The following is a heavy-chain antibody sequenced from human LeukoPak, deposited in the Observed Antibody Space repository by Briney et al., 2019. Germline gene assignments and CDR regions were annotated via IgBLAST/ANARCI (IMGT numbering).Heavy chain of an antibody. V-gene: IGHV3-23*01. Sequence: GGSLRLSCAASGFTFSTYAMTWVRQAPGRGLQWVSAISASGQTTYYADSVKGRFTISRDNSRNTLYLQMNSLRAEDTAIYYCAWGVGASSSCFFDCWGQGTLVTVSS. J-gene: IGHJ4*02. CDR3: AWGVGASSSCFFDC. CDR1: GFTFSTYA. D-gene: IGHD1-26*01. CDR2: ISASGQTT.